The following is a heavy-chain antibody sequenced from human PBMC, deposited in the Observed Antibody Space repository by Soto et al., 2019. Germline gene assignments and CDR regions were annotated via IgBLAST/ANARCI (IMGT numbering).Heavy chain of an antibody. CDR1: GGSVNSGGSY. CDR3: ARALLYYDFWSGYYIDY. D-gene: IGHD3-3*01. V-gene: IGHV4-30-4*08. J-gene: IGHJ4*02. Sequence: SETLSLTCTVSGGSVNSGGSYWSWIRQHPGKGLEWIGSIYYSGTTFYSPSLKSRVSISVDTSKNQFSLKLSSVTAADTAVYYCARALLYYDFWSGYYIDYWGQGTLVTVSS. CDR2: IYYSGTT.